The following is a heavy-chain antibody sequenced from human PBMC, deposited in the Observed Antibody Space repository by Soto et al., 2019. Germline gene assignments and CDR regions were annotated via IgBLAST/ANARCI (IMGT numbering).Heavy chain of an antibody. Sequence: GGSLRLSCAASGFTVSSNYMSWVRQAPGKGLEWVSVIYSGGSTYYADSGKGRFTISRDNSKNTLYLQMNSLRAEDTAVYYCAREGKGDYYGSGSYYYFDYWGQGTLVTVSS. CDR2: IYSGGST. CDR3: AREGKGDYYGSGSYYYFDY. CDR1: GFTVSSNY. J-gene: IGHJ4*02. V-gene: IGHV3-53*01. D-gene: IGHD3-10*01.